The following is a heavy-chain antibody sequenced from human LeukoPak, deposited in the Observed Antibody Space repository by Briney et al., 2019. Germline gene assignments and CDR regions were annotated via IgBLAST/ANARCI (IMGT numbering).Heavy chain of an antibody. CDR1: GYTFTSFG. V-gene: IGHV1-18*01. CDR2: ISAYNGNT. Sequence: ASVKVSCKASGYTFTSFGITWVRQAPGQGLEWMGWISAYNGNTNYAQKLQGRVTMTTDTSMSTAYMELRSLTSDDTAMYFCARDEYYYDSSGYYSLQQGSFDYWGQGTQVTVSS. CDR3: ARDEYYYDSSGYYSLQQGSFDY. D-gene: IGHD3-22*01. J-gene: IGHJ4*02.